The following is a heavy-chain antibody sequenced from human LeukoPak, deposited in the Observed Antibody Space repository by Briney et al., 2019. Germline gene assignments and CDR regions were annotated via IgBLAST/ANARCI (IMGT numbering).Heavy chain of an antibody. J-gene: IGHJ4*02. CDR2: FHHSGST. D-gene: IGHD3-22*01. CDR3: ARAYDTSFGPVSH. Sequence: SETLSLTCTVSGYSISSGYYWGWIRQPPGKGLECIGSFHHSGSTYYNPSLKSRVTISEDTSQNQFSLQLSSVTAADTAVYYCARAYDTSFGPVSHWGQGTLVTVSS. V-gene: IGHV4-38-2*02. CDR1: GYSISSGYY.